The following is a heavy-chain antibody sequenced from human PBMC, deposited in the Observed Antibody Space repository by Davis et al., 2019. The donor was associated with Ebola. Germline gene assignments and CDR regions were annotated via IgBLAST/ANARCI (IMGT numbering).Heavy chain of an antibody. J-gene: IGHJ5*02. CDR1: GGTFSSYT. CDR3: ARVSSVTARTNWFNP. Sequence: AASVKVSCKASGGTFSSYTISWVRQAPGQGLEWMGRIIPILGIANYAQKFQGRVTITADKSTSTAYMELSSLRSEDTAVYYCARVSSVTARTNWFNPWGQGTLVTVSS. D-gene: IGHD3-10*01. V-gene: IGHV1-69*02. CDR2: IIPILGIA.